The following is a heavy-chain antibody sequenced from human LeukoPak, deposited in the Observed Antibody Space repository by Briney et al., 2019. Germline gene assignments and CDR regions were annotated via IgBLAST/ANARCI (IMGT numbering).Heavy chain of an antibody. CDR3: ASPDYYDSSGYSPGAGY. V-gene: IGHV5-51*01. Sequence: RGESLKISCKGSGYSFTSYWIGWVRQMPGKGLEWMGIIYPGDSDTRYSPSLQGQVTISADKAITTAYLQWSSLKASDTAMYYCASPDYYDSSGYSPGAGYWGQGTLVTVSS. CDR2: IYPGDSDT. CDR1: GYSFTSYW. J-gene: IGHJ4*02. D-gene: IGHD3-22*01.